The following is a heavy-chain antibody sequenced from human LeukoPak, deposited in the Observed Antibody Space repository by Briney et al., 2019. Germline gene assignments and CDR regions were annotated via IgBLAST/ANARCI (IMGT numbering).Heavy chain of an antibody. J-gene: IGHJ4*02. CDR2: IYSDSST. Sequence: GGSLRLSCAASGFTVSSNYMSWVRQAPGKGLEWVSGIYSDSSTYYADSVKCRLTISRDNSKNTLYLQMNSLRAEDTAVYYCATGRRLQLDYWGQGNLVTVSS. CDR1: GFTVSSNY. D-gene: IGHD4-11*01. CDR3: ATGRRLQLDY. V-gene: IGHV3-53*01.